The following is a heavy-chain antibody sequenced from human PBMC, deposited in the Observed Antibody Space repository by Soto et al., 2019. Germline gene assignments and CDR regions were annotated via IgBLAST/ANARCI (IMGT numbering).Heavy chain of an antibody. CDR2: IWYDGSNK. J-gene: IGHJ4*02. Sequence: QVQLVESGGGVVQPGRSLRLSCAASGFTFSSYGMHWVRQAPGKGLEWVAVIWYDGSNKYYADSVKGRFTISRDNSKNTLYLQMNSRRAEDTAVYYCARIMCGGDCYDVASWGQGTLVTVSS. V-gene: IGHV3-33*01. D-gene: IGHD2-21*02. CDR1: GFTFSSYG. CDR3: ARIMCGGDCYDVAS.